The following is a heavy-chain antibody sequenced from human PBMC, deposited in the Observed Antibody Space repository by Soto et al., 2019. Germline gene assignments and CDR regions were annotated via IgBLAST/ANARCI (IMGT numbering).Heavy chain of an antibody. CDR3: AMVDVYVTTSPQDV. V-gene: IGHV1-18*01. D-gene: IGHD3-16*01. J-gene: IGHJ6*02. CDR1: GYTFTRYG. CDR2: INTYNGNT. Sequence: QVQLVQSGAEVKNPGASVKVSCKASGYTFTRYGIGWARQAPGQGLEWMGWINTYNGNTKYAQNVQGRVTLTTDTSTSTAYMALRSLRSNDTAIYYCAMVDVYVTTSPQDVWGQGTTVIVSS.